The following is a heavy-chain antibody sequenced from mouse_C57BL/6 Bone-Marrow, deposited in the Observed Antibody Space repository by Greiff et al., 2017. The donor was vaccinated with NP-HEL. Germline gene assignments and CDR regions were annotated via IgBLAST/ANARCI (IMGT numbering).Heavy chain of an antibody. D-gene: IGHD1-1*01. CDR3: ARRGSSPHYYFDY. CDR2: IDPEDGKT. V-gene: IGHV14-2*01. J-gene: IGHJ2*01. Sequence: EVQLQQSGAELVKPGASVKLSCTASGFNIKDYYMHWVKQRTEQGLEWIGRIDPEDGKTKYAPKFQGKATITADTSSNTAYLQLSSLTSEDTAVYYCARRGSSPHYYFDYWGQGTTLTVSS. CDR1: GFNIKDYY.